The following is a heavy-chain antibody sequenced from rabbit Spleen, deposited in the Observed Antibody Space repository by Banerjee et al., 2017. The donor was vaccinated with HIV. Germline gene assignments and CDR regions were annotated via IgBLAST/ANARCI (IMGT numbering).Heavy chain of an antibody. J-gene: IGHJ4*01. CDR2: IYTGASGSA. V-gene: IGHV1S45*01. CDR1: GFSFSSSYY. Sequence: QEQLVESGGGLVQPEGSLALTCTASGFSFSSSYYMCWVRQAPGKGLEWIGCIYTGASGSAAYASWAKGRFTISKTSSTTVTLQMTSLTAADTATYFCARWGYGDSPYIFKLWGQGTLVTVS. CDR3: ARWGYGDSPYIFKL. D-gene: IGHD2-1*01.